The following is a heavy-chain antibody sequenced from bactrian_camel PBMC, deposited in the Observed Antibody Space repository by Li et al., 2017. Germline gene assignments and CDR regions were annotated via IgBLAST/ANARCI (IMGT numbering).Heavy chain of an antibody. V-gene: IGHV3S31*01. CDR1: GYTYSSYC. CDR2: VYRVGGSA. J-gene: IGHJ4*01. D-gene: IGHD4*01. Sequence: VQLVESGGGSVQAGGSLRLSCAASGYTYSSYCMGWFRQAVGQEREAVAAVYRVGGSAFYADSVKGRFTISQDNAKNTLYPQLNSLKSEDTAMYYCENYIPARSDATSLPRPKGQGTQVTVS.